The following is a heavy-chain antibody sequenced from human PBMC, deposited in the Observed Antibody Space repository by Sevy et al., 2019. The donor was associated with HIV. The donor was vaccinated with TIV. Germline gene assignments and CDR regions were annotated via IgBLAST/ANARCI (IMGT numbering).Heavy chain of an antibody. D-gene: IGHD3-22*01. Sequence: GKSLKISCAASGFTFSSYAMHWVRQAPGKGLEWVAVISYDGSNKYYADSVKGRFTISRDNSKNTLYLQMNSLRAEDTAVYYCARVAKNYYDSSGYYSHDAFDIWGQGTMVTVSS. J-gene: IGHJ3*02. CDR3: ARVAKNYYDSSGYYSHDAFDI. CDR2: ISYDGSNK. CDR1: GFTFSSYA. V-gene: IGHV3-30-3*01.